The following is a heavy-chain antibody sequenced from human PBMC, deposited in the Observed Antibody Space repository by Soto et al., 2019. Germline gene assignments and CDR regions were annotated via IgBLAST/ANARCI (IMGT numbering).Heavy chain of an antibody. V-gene: IGHV3-66*01. CDR2: VYSGCTT. Sequence: ESGGGLVQPGGSLRLSCAASGFTVSTYYMKWVRQAPGEGLEWVSVVYSGCTTYYADSARGRFTISRDNSKNTLFLQMNSLRAEDTAVYYCARGRSASSDFDYWGQGTLVTVSS. D-gene: IGHD3-10*01. CDR3: ARGRSASSDFDY. CDR1: GFTVSTYY. J-gene: IGHJ4*02.